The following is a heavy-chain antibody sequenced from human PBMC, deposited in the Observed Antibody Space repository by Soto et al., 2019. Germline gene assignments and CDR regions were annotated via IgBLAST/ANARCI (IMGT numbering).Heavy chain of an antibody. D-gene: IGHD6-19*01. V-gene: IGHV3-30*18. J-gene: IGHJ1*01. CDR2: ISYDGSNK. Sequence: QVQLVESGGGVVQPGRSLRLSCAASGFTFSSYGMHWVRQAPGKGLEWVAVISYDGSNKYYADSVKGRVTISRDNSKNTLYRQMNSRRAEDTAVYYCEKDYGGWYGSAEYFQHWGQGTLVTVSS. CDR3: EKDYGGWYGSAEYFQH. CDR1: GFTFSSYG.